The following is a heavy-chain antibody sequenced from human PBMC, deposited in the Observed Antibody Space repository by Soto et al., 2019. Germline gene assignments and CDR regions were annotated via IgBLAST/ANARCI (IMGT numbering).Heavy chain of an antibody. D-gene: IGHD3-22*01. CDR1: GFTFSSYE. CDR3: AREENYYESSGYAGRYFDY. J-gene: IGHJ4*02. CDR2: ISSSGSTT. Sequence: PGGSLRLSCEVSGFTFSSYEMSWVRQAPGKGLECIACISSSGSTTDHADSVKGRFTVSRDNAKNSLYLEMNSLRVEDSGIYYCAREENYYESSGYAGRYFDYWGQGALVTVSS. V-gene: IGHV3-48*03.